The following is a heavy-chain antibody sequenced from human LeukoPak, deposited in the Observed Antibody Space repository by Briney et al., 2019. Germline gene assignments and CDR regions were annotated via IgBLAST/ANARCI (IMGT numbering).Heavy chain of an antibody. D-gene: IGHD5-18*01. CDR2: ISGSGGST. CDR1: GFTFSIYA. J-gene: IGHJ4*02. CDR3: AKETPEGVTFDY. Sequence: GGSLRLSCAASGFTFSIYAMSWVRQAPGKGLEWVSAISGSGGSTYYADFVKGRFIISRDNSKNTLFLQMSSLRAEDTAVYYCAKETPEGVTFDYWGQGTLVTVSS. V-gene: IGHV3-23*01.